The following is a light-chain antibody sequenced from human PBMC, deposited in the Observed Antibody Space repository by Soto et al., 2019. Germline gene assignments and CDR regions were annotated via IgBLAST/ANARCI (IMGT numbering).Light chain of an antibody. Sequence: EIVMTQSPATLSVSPGERDTLSCRASQSVSTNLAWYQQKPGQAPRLLIYHASTRAACIPARFSGSGSGTKFTLTISSLQSEDFAVYHCKQYNSGPPWTFGQGSKVDMK. CDR1: QSVSTN. CDR2: HAS. J-gene: IGKJ1*01. CDR3: KQYNSGPPWT. V-gene: IGKV3D-15*01.